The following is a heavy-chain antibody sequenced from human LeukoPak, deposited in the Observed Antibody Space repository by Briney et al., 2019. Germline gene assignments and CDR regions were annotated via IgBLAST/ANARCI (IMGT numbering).Heavy chain of an antibody. CDR3: AKAVGYCSSTSCYGKDY. Sequence: GGSLRLSCAASGFTFSSYSMNWVRQAPGKGLEWVSSISSSSSYIYYADSVKGRFTISRDNAKNSLYLQMNSLKTDDTAVYYCAKAVGYCSSTSCYGKDYWGQGTLVTVSS. V-gene: IGHV3-21*04. D-gene: IGHD2-2*01. J-gene: IGHJ4*02. CDR2: ISSSSSYI. CDR1: GFTFSSYS.